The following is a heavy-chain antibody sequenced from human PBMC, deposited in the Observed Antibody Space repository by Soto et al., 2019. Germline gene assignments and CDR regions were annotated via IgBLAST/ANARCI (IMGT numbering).Heavy chain of an antibody. V-gene: IGHV4-59*01. Sequence: SETLSLTCTVSGGSISSYYWSWIRQPPGKGLEWIGYIYYSGSTNYNPSLKSRVTISVDTSKNQFSLKLSSVTAADTAVYYCARLDSRYYYMDVWGKGTTVTVSS. CDR3: ARLDSRYYYMDV. CDR2: IYYSGST. CDR1: GGSISSYY. J-gene: IGHJ6*03. D-gene: IGHD5-18*01.